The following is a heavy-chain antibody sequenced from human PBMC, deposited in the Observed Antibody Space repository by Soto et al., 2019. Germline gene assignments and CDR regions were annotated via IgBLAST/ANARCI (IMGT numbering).Heavy chain of an antibody. CDR1: GYTFSNYA. V-gene: IGHV1-3*01. Sequence: ASVKVSCKASGYTFSNYAIHWVRQAPGQRLEWMGWINAGNGNTKSSQKFQGRVTITRDTSASTAYMELSSLRSEGTAVYYCARGSPPTFDYWGQGTLVTVSS. CDR2: INAGNGNT. D-gene: IGHD1-26*01. CDR3: ARGSPPTFDY. J-gene: IGHJ4*02.